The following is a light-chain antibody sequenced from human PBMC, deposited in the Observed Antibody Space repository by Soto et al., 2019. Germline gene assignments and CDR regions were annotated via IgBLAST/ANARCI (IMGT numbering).Light chain of an antibody. CDR1: QGISNF. J-gene: IGKJ1*01. CDR2: AAS. Sequence: DIQMTQSPSPLSASVGDRVTITCRASQGISNFLAWWQQRPGKVPKLLISAASTLQPGVPSRFSGSGYGTDFTLTSSSLQPEDVATYSCQKYNSAPWTFGQGTKVEIK. CDR3: QKYNSAPWT. V-gene: IGKV1-27*01.